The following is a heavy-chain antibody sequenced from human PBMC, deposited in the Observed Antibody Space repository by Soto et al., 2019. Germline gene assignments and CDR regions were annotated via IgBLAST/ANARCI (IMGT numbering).Heavy chain of an antibody. D-gene: IGHD2-15*01. J-gene: IGHJ6*02. V-gene: IGHV4-34*01. Sequence: SETLSLTCAVSGGSFSGYYWTWIRQPPGKGLEWIGEINQSGSTNYNPSLKSRVSISVDTSKKQFSLRLSSVTAADTSVYYCARHGCSGGGCYPINYYYYGMDVWGQGTTVTVSS. CDR1: GGSFSGYY. CDR2: INQSGST. CDR3: ARHGCSGGGCYPINYYYYGMDV.